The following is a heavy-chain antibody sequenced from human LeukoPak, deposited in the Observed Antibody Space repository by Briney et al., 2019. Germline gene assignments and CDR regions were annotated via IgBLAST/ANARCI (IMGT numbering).Heavy chain of an antibody. CDR2: IYPPDSHT. Sequence: GESLKISCKASGYSFTKYWIGWVRQMPGKGLEWMGIIYPPDSHTKYSPSCEGQVTISVDRSTSTAYLQWSSLKASDSAMYYCARLGYSYGQEDYWGQGALVTVSS. CDR1: GYSFTKYW. CDR3: ARLGYSYGQEDY. J-gene: IGHJ4*02. V-gene: IGHV5-51*01. D-gene: IGHD5-18*01.